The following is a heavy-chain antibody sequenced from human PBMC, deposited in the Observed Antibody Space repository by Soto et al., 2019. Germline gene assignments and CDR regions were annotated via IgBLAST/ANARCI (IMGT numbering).Heavy chain of an antibody. CDR3: AKDGFWFGELQHFDY. CDR1: GFTFDEYA. J-gene: IGHJ4*02. V-gene: IGHV3-9*01. Sequence: PGGSLRLSCAASGFTFDEYAMHWVRQAPGKGLEWVSGISWNSGSTYYADSVKGRFTISRDNSRNTLYLQMNSLRAEDTAVYYCAKDGFWFGELQHFDYWGQGTLVTVSS. D-gene: IGHD3-10*01. CDR2: ISWNSGST.